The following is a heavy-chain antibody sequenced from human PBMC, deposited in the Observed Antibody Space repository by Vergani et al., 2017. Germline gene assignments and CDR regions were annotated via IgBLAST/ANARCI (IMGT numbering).Heavy chain of an antibody. J-gene: IGHJ4*02. Sequence: QVQLVESGGGLVKPGGSLRLSCAASGFIFRDYYMSWIRQAPGKGLEWVSYISSSSSYTNYADSVKGRFTISRDNAKNSLYLQMNSLRAEDTAVYYCARDHYYDSSGYFGYWGQGTLVTVSS. CDR3: ARDHYYDSSGYFGY. CDR2: ISSSSSYT. CDR1: GFIFRDYY. V-gene: IGHV3-11*06. D-gene: IGHD3-22*01.